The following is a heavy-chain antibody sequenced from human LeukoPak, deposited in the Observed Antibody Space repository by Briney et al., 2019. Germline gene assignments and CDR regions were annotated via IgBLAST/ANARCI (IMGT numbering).Heavy chain of an antibody. Sequence: SETLSLTCTVSGGSISSYYWSWIRQPPGKGLEWIGYIYYGGSTNYNPSLKSRVTISVDTSKNQFSLKLSSVTAADTAVYYCAREWAVTTTNLVAFDIWGQGTMVTVSS. CDR1: GGSISSYY. CDR2: IYYGGST. V-gene: IGHV4-59*01. CDR3: AREWAVTTTNLVAFDI. D-gene: IGHD4-17*01. J-gene: IGHJ3*02.